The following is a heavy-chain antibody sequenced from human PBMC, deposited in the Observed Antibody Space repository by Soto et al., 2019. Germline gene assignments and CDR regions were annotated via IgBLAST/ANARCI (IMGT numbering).Heavy chain of an antibody. Sequence: EVQLVDSGGGLVQPGGSLRLSCAASGFIFSNYVMSWVRQAPGKGLEWDSSISDSGGTSYYADSVKGRFTISRDNSKNTLYLQMNSLRAEDTAIYYCAKRPRALLTFDYWGQGTLVTVSS. J-gene: IGHJ4*02. CDR2: ISDSGGTS. CDR1: GFIFSNYV. CDR3: AKRPRALLTFDY. D-gene: IGHD1-26*01. V-gene: IGHV3-23*04.